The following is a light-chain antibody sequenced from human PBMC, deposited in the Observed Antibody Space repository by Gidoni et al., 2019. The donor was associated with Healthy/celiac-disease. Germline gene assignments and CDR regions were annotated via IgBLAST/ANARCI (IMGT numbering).Light chain of an antibody. V-gene: IGKV3-20*01. J-gene: IGKJ4*01. Sequence: EIVLTQSPGTLSLSPGERATLSCRASQSVSSSYLAWYQQKPGQAPRLLIYGASSRATGIPDRFSGSGSGTDFTLTISRLEPEDFAVYYCQQYGSSRELTCGGGTKVEIK. CDR3: QQYGSSRELT. CDR2: GAS. CDR1: QSVSSSY.